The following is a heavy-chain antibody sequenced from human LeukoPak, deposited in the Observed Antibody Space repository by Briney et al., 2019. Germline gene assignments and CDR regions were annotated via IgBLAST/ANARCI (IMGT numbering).Heavy chain of an antibody. V-gene: IGHV1-46*01. CDR2: INPSGGST. Sequence: ASVKVSCKASGYTFTSYYMHWVRQAPGQGLEWMGIINPSGGSTSYAQKFQGRVTMTRDTSTSTVYMELSSLGSEDTAVYYCARGPMVRGVYMNWFDPWGQGTLVTVSS. J-gene: IGHJ5*02. CDR1: GYTFTSYY. CDR3: ARGPMVRGVYMNWFDP. D-gene: IGHD3-10*01.